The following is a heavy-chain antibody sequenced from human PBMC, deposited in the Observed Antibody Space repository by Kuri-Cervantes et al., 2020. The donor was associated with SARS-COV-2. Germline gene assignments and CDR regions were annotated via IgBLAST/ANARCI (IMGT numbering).Heavy chain of an antibody. CDR1: GDSVSSNSAA. Sequence: SQTLSLTCAISGDSVSSNSAAWNWIRQSPSRGLEWLGRTYYRSKWYNDYAVSVKSRITINPDTSKNQFSLQLNSVTPEDTAVYYCAREAYSIAVAGVGPDYYYGMDVWGQGTTVTVSS. V-gene: IGHV6-1*01. D-gene: IGHD6-19*01. J-gene: IGHJ6*02. CDR3: AREAYSIAVAGVGPDYYYGMDV. CDR2: TYYRSKWYN.